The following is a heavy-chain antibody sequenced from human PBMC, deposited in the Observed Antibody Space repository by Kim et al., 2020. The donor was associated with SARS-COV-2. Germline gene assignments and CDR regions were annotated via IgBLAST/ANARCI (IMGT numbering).Heavy chain of an antibody. Sequence: GGSLRLSCAASGFTFNSYAMSWVRQAPGKGLEWGSAISGSGGSTYYADSVKGRFTISRDNSKNTLYLQMNILRAEDTAVYYCAVDIVVVPAAIQYYYGMDVWGQGTTVTVSS. CDR2: ISGSGGST. V-gene: IGHV3-23*01. CDR3: AVDIVVVPAAIQYYYGMDV. CDR1: GFTFNSYA. J-gene: IGHJ6*02. D-gene: IGHD2-2*01.